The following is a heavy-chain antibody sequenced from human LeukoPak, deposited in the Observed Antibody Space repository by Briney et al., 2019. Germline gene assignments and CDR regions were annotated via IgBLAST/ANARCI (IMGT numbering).Heavy chain of an antibody. CDR3: ARNYYDSSGYYYDAFDI. CDR2: IYSGGST. Sequence: GGSLRLSCAASGFTVSSNYMSWVRQAPGKGLEWVSVIYSGGSTYYADSVKGRFTISRDNSKNTLYLQMNSLRAGDTAVYYCARNYYDSSGYYYDAFDIWGQGTMVTVSS. V-gene: IGHV3-66*01. D-gene: IGHD3-22*01. CDR1: GFTVSSNY. J-gene: IGHJ3*02.